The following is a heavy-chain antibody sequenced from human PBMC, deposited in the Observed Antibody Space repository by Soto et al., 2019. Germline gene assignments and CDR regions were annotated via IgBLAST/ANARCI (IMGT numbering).Heavy chain of an antibody. CDR1: GYTFTGYY. CDR2: INPNSGGT. J-gene: IGHJ4*02. V-gene: IGHV1-2*04. Sequence: ASVKVSCKASGYTFTGYYMHWVRQAPGQGLEWMGWINPNSGGTNYAQKFQGWVTMTEDTSTDTAYMELSSLRSEDTAVYYCATPLHGRFGEALFDYWGQGTLVTVSS. D-gene: IGHD3-10*01. CDR3: ATPLHGRFGEALFDY.